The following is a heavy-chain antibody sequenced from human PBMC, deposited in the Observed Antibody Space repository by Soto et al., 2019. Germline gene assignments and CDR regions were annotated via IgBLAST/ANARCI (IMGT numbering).Heavy chain of an antibody. CDR2: INHSGST. V-gene: IGHV4-34*01. CDR1: GGSFSGYY. Sequence: SETLSLTCAVSGGSFSGYYWSWIRQPPGKGLEWIGEINHSGSTNYNPSLKSRVTISVDTSKNQFSLKLSSVTAADTAVYYCARTTVTILDYWGQGTLVTVSS. J-gene: IGHJ4*02. D-gene: IGHD4-17*01. CDR3: ARTTVTILDY.